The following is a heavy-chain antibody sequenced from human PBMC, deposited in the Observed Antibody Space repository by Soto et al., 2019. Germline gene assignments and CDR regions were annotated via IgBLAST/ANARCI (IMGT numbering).Heavy chain of an antibody. D-gene: IGHD3-22*01. CDR3: ARRNLFYDSSGYDY. CDR2: ISGSGGST. V-gene: IGHV3-23*01. J-gene: IGHJ4*02. CDR1: GFTFSSYA. Sequence: GGSLRFSCAASGFTFSSYAMSWVRQAPGKGLEWVSAISGSGGSTYYADSVKGRFTISRDNSKNTLYLQMNSLRAEDTAVYYCARRNLFYDSSGYDYWGQGTLVTVSS.